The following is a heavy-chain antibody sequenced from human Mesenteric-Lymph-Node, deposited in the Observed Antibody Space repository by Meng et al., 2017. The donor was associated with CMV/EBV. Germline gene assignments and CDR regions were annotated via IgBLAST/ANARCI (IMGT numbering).Heavy chain of an antibody. D-gene: IGHD1-26*01. CDR1: GFNFNDYG. CDR2: IHWDGGSI. CDR3: ARGGSGSNSPWY. Sequence: SCSASGFNFNDYGMSWVRQAPGKGLEWVSGIHWDGGSIGYADSVKGRFTISRDNAQNSLYLQMNSLRAEDTASYYCARGGSGSNSPWYWGQGTLVTVSS. J-gene: IGHJ4*02. V-gene: IGHV3-20*04.